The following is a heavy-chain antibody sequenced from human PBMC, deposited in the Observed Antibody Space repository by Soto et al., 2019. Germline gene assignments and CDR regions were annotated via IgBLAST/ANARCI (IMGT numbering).Heavy chain of an antibody. V-gene: IGHV1-24*01. J-gene: IGHJ4*02. CDR3: ASSMVGATTSPSYFDY. CDR2: FDPEDGET. D-gene: IGHD1-26*01. Sequence: GASVKVSCKVSGYTLTELSMHWVRQAPGKGLEWMGGFDPEDGETIYAQKFQGRVTMTEDASTGTAYMELSSLRSEDTAVYYCASSMVGATTSPSYFDYWGQGTLVTVSS. CDR1: GYTLTELS.